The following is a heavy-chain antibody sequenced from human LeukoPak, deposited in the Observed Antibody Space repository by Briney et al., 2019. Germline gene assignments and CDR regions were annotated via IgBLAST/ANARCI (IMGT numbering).Heavy chain of an antibody. CDR3: ARFRSNGDYWFDP. CDR2: IYTSGTT. V-gene: IGHV4-61*02. D-gene: IGHD4-17*01. CDR1: GGSISSGSYY. J-gene: IGHJ5*02. Sequence: SQTLSLTCTVSGGSISSGSYYWSWIRQPAGKGLEWIGRIYTSGTTNYNPSLKSRVTKSVDTSKNQLSLKLSSVTAADTAVYYCARFRSNGDYWFDPWGQGTLVTVSS.